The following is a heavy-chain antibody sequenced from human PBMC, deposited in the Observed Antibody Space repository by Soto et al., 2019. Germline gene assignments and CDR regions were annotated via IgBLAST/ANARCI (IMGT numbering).Heavy chain of an antibody. CDR1: GGSISSGGYY. CDR2: IYYSGST. Sequence: QVQLQESGPGLVKPSQTLSLTCTVSGGSISSGGYYWSWIRQHPGKGLEWIGYIYYSGSTYYNPSLKSRVTISVDTSKTQFPLKLSSVTAADTDVYYCARVFGFGGMDVWGQGTTVTVSS. V-gene: IGHV4-31*03. J-gene: IGHJ6*02. D-gene: IGHD3-10*01. CDR3: ARVFGFGGMDV.